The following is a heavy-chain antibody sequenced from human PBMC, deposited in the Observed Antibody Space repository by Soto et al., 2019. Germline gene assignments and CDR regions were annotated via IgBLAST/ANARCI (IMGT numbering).Heavy chain of an antibody. J-gene: IGHJ4*02. CDR2: IRSKANSYAT. D-gene: IGHD2-21*02. CDR1: GFTFSASA. Sequence: GGSLRLPYAASGFTFSASAMHWVRQASGKGLEWVGRIRSKANSYATAYAASVKGRFTISRDDSKNMAYLQMNSLKTEDTAVYYCISRRYCGGDCYFDYWGQGTLVTVSS. V-gene: IGHV3-73*01. CDR3: ISRRYCGGDCYFDY.